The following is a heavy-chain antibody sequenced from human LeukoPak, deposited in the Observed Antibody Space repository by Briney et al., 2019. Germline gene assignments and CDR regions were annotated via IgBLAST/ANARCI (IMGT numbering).Heavy chain of an antibody. D-gene: IGHD6-19*01. V-gene: IGHV3-23*01. CDR3: AKASSSGWHYFDN. J-gene: IGHJ4*02. CDR2: ISGSAGTT. Sequence: GGSLRLSCAASGFTFSTYAMTWVRQAPGKGLEWVSAISGSAGTTYYADSVKGRFTISRDNFKNTVYLQMNSLRGDDTAVYYCAKASSSGWHYFDNWGQGTLITVSS. CDR1: GFTFSTYA.